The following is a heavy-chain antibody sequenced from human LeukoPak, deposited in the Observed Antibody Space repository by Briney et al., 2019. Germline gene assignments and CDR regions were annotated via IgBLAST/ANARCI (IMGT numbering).Heavy chain of an antibody. CDR1: GYSFTAFY. V-gene: IGHV1-24*01. CDR3: ATDFYRGRQFDY. J-gene: IGHJ4*02. Sequence: GASVKVSCKASGYSFTAFYIHWVRQATGNGLEWMGGFDPEDVETIYAQKFQGRVTMTEDTSTETAYMELTSLRPEDTAVYYCATDFYRGRQFDYWGQGTLVTVSS. CDR2: FDPEDVET. D-gene: IGHD2/OR15-2a*01.